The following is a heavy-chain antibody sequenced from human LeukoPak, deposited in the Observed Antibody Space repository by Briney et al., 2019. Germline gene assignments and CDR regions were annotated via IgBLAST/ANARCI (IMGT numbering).Heavy chain of an antibody. CDR1: GFTFSSYW. J-gene: IGHJ4*02. CDR2: IKQDGSEK. CDR3: ARVGGRYSPLGY. D-gene: IGHD3-16*02. V-gene: IGHV3-7*01. Sequence: PGGSLRLSCAASGFTFSSYWMSWVRQAPGRGLEWVANIKQDGSEKYYVDSVKGRFTISRDNDKNSLFLQMTSLGAEDTAVYYCARVGGRYSPLGYWGQGTLVTVSS.